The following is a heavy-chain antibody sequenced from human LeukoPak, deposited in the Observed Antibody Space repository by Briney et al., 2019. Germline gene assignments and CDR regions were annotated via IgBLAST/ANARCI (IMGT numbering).Heavy chain of an antibody. V-gene: IGHV3-23*01. CDR1: GFTFSTYA. D-gene: IGHD2-15*01. CDR2: ISGSGGST. Sequence: SGGSLRLSCAASGFTFSTYAMSWVRQAPGKGLEWVSAISGSGGSTNYADSVQGRFTISRDNSKSTLCLQMNSLRAEDTAVYYCAKQLGYCSDGSCYFPYWGQGTLVTVSS. J-gene: IGHJ4*02. CDR3: AKQLGYCSDGSCYFPY.